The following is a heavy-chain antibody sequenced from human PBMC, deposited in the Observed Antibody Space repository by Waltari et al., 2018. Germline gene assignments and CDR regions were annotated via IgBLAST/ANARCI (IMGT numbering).Heavy chain of an antibody. CDR1: GFTFSSYS. CDR2: ITRSSSHI. J-gene: IGHJ4*02. Sequence: VQLVESGGGLVKPGGSLRLSCAASGFTFSSYSMNWVRQAPGKGREWVSCITRSSSHIDYTDSVKGRFTIARDNDKNSLYLQMNSRRAEDTAVYYCARDPLHYYGSGSLYYFDYWGQGTLVTVSS. D-gene: IGHD3-10*01. V-gene: IGHV3-21*01. CDR3: ARDPLHYYGSGSLYYFDY.